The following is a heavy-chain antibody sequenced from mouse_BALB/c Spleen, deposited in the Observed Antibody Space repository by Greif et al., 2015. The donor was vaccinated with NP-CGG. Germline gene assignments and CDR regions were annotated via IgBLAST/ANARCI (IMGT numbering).Heavy chain of an antibody. CDR3: ARDPDGYYVMDY. V-gene: IGHV7-3*02. CDR1: GFTFTDYY. Sequence: EVNVVESGGGLVQPGGSLRLSCATSGFTFTDYYMSWVRQPPGKALEWLGFIRNKANGYTTEYSASVKGRFTISRDNSQSILYLQMNTLRAEDSATYYCARDPDGYYVMDYWGQGTSVTVSS. D-gene: IGHD2-3*01. J-gene: IGHJ4*01. CDR2: IRNKANGYTT.